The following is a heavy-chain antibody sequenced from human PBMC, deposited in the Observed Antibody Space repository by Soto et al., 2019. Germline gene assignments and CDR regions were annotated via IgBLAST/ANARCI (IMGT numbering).Heavy chain of an antibody. CDR3: ARVFRWSSSSWGFDY. CDR2: ISAYNANT. J-gene: IGHJ4*02. Sequence: QVQLVQSGAEVKKPGASVKVSCKASGYTFLSYGITWVRQAPGQGLEWMGWISAYNANTNYGQKFQDRVSMTTDTSSNTAYLEVRSLRSDDTAFYFCARVFRWSSSSWGFDYWGQGTLVTVFS. D-gene: IGHD6-6*01. V-gene: IGHV1-18*01. CDR1: GYTFLSYG.